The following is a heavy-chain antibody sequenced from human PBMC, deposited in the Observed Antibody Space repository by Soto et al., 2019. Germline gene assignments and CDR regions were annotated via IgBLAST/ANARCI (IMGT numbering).Heavy chain of an antibody. D-gene: IGHD6-13*01. J-gene: IGHJ6*02. V-gene: IGHV1-2*02. Sequence: ASVKVSCKASGYTFAGCYMRWVRQAPGQGLEGKGWINPNSGGRKDEQKFHGRLTITRDTSIPTAYIEPSRLRSDHTVVYSCAIDYTSSWYELPTGGMDVWGQGTTVTVSS. CDR3: AIDYTSSWYELPTGGMDV. CDR1: GYTFAGCY. CDR2: INPNSGGR.